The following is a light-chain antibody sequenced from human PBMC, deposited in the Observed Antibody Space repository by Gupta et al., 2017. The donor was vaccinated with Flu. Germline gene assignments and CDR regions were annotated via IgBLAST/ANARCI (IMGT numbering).Light chain of an antibody. Sequence: ITISCTGSSDDLGGYNYVCWYQQHPGTAPKLIIVEVSTRRSGVSNRCSGSKSGNTASLTISGLQAEDEGDYYCSSYTNTNTLFVFGGGTKLTVL. V-gene: IGLV2-14*01. CDR2: EVS. CDR3: SSYTNTNTLFV. J-gene: IGLJ2*01. CDR1: SDDLGGYNY.